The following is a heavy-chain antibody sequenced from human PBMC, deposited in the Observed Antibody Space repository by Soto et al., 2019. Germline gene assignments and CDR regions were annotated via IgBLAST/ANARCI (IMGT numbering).Heavy chain of an antibody. J-gene: IGHJ4*02. Sequence: EVHLLASGGDLVQPGGSLRLSCAASGFSFNAYIMSWFRQAPRQGLEWVSAISVSGDKTFYAASVKGRFTISRDDAKNTLYLQLNSLRVDYTAIYYCAKGGWLDDCGQGTLVTVSS. CDR1: GFSFNAYI. CDR3: AKGGWLDD. V-gene: IGHV3-23*01. CDR2: ISVSGDKT. D-gene: IGHD5-12*01.